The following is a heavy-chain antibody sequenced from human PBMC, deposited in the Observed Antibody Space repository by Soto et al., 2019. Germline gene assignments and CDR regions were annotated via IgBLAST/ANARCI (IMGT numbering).Heavy chain of an antibody. CDR3: AREPWSAYSAFDI. CDR2: IIPIFGTA. D-gene: IGHD3-3*01. Sequence: GGSAIRWVRQAPGQGLEWMGGIIPIFGTANYAQKFQGRVTITADKSTSTAYMELSSLRSEDTAVYYCAREPWSAYSAFDIWGQGTMVTVSS. CDR1: GGSA. V-gene: IGHV1-69*06. J-gene: IGHJ3*02.